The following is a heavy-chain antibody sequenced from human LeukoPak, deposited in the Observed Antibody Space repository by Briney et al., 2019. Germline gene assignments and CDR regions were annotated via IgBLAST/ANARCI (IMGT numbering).Heavy chain of an antibody. CDR3: TSDPLIQGGVDY. D-gene: IGHD3-16*01. CDR1: GLPFTNAW. CDR2: IKSNLDGGTV. Sequence: GGSLRLSCAASGLPFTNAWMNWVRQAPGKGLEWVGRIKSNLDGGTVDYIAPVKGRFTISRDDSKNTLYLQLNSLKTEDTAIYYCTSDPLIQGGVDYWGRGTLVSVSS. V-gene: IGHV3-15*01. J-gene: IGHJ4*02.